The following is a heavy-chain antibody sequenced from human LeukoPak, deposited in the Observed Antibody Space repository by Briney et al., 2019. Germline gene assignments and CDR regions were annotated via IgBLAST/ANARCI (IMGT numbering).Heavy chain of an antibody. CDR3: ARDYGDYFDY. V-gene: IGHV4-61*01. CDR2: IYYSGST. Sequence: SETLSLTCTVSGGSVSSGSYYWSWIRQPPGKGLEWIGYIYYSGSTNYNPSLKSRVIISVDTSKNQFSLKLSSVTAADTAVYYCARDYGDYFDYWGQGTLVTVSS. D-gene: IGHD4-17*01. CDR1: GGSVSSGSYY. J-gene: IGHJ4*02.